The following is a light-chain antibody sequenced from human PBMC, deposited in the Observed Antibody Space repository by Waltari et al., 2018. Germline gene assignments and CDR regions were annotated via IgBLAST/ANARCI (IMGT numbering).Light chain of an antibody. V-gene: IGKV1-5*03. CDR1: QSIVVW. Sequence: DIQVTQSPSTLSASVGDRVTITCRASQSIVVWLARYQQKPGKAPRLLIYKASYLESGVPSRFSGSGSGTAFTLTISSLQADDFATYYCLQYNSYPWTFGQGTKVEIK. CDR2: KAS. J-gene: IGKJ1*01. CDR3: LQYNSYPWT.